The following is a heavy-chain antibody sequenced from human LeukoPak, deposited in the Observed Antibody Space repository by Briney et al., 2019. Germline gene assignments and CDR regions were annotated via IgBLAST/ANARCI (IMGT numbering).Heavy chain of an antibody. CDR2: IYPGDSDT. CDR3: ASLEGGAAAGTGRFDP. D-gene: IGHD6-13*01. V-gene: IGHV5-51*01. J-gene: IGHJ5*02. CDR1: GYSFTSYW. Sequence: GESLKISCKGSGYSFTSYWIGWVRQMPGKGLEWMGIIYPGDSDTRYSPSFQGQVTISADKSISTAYLQWSSLKASDTAMYYCASLEGGAAAGTGRFDPWGQGTLVTVPS.